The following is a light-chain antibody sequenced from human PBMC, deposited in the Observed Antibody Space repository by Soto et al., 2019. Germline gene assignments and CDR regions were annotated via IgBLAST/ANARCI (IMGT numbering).Light chain of an antibody. CDR2: EGS. V-gene: IGLV2-23*03. CDR3: CSYAGSSTFVV. Sequence: QSVLTQPASVSGSPGQSITISCTGTSSDVGSNNLVSWYQQHPGKAPKFMIYEGSKRPSGVSNRFSGSKSGNTASLTISGLQAEDEAHYYCCSYAGSSTFVVFGGGTKLTVL. CDR1: SSDVGSNNL. J-gene: IGLJ2*01.